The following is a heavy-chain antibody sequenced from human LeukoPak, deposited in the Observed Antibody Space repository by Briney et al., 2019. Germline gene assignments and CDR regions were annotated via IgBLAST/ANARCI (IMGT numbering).Heavy chain of an antibody. D-gene: IGHD3-10*01. CDR2: IDPSDSYA. J-gene: IGHJ5*02. CDR3: ARLQDYYGSGRAGFDP. CDR1: GYSFTRYW. Sequence: GESLRISCKGSGYSFTRYWISWVRQMPGKGLEWMGRIDPSDSYANYSPSFQGHVTISADKSISTAYLQWSSLKASDTAMYYCARLQDYYGSGRAGFDPWGQGTLVTVSS. V-gene: IGHV5-10-1*01.